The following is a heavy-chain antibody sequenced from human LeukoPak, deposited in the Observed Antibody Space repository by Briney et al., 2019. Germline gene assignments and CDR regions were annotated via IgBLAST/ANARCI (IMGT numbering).Heavy chain of an antibody. V-gene: IGHV3-23*01. CDR1: GFTFSTYA. Sequence: GGSLRLSCTASGFTFSTYAMSWVRQAPGKGLEWVSAISGSGGSTYYADSVKGRFTISRDNSKNALYLQMNSLRAEDTAVYYCASYGVVVAATYWGQGTLVTVSS. CDR3: ASYGVVVAATY. D-gene: IGHD2-15*01. CDR2: ISGSGGST. J-gene: IGHJ4*02.